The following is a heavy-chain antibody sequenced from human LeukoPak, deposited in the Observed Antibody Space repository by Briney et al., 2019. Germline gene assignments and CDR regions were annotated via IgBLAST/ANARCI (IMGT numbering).Heavy chain of an antibody. V-gene: IGHV4-59*08. Sequence: SETLSLTCTISGGSISLHYWSWIRQPPGKGLEWIGYIYYSGSTNYNPSLKSRVTISVDTSKNQFSLKLSSVTAADTAMYYCARRRAAADTHFDYWGQGTLVTVSS. CDR2: IYYSGST. CDR3: ARRRAAADTHFDY. J-gene: IGHJ4*02. CDR1: GGSISLHY. D-gene: IGHD6-13*01.